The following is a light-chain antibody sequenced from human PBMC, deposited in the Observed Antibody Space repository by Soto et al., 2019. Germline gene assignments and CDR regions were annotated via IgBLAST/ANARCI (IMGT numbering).Light chain of an antibody. J-gene: IGKJ4*01. V-gene: IGKV1-16*01. Sequence: DIQMTQSPSSLSASVGDRVIITCRASQDINNFLGWFQQKPGKAPKSLIYSSSTLQSGVPSRFSGRGSGTDFTLTISSLQPEDYATYYCQPYQSYPITFGGGTKVEIK. CDR1: QDINNF. CDR3: QPYQSYPIT. CDR2: SSS.